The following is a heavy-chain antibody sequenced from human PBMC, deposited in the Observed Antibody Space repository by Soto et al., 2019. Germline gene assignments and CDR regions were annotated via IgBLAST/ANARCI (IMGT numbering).Heavy chain of an antibody. CDR2: IYHSGST. CDR1: GYSISSGYY. J-gene: IGHJ4*02. Sequence: SETLSLTCAVSGYSISSGYYWGWIRQPPGKGLEWIGSIYHSGSTYYNPSLKSRVTISVDTSKNQFSLKLSSVTAADTAVYYCAREDTAMVDYWGQGTLVTVSS. V-gene: IGHV4-38-2*02. D-gene: IGHD5-18*01. CDR3: AREDTAMVDY.